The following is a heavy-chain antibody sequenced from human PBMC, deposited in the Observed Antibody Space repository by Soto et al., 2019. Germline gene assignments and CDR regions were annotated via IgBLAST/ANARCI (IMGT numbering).Heavy chain of an antibody. CDR3: ARLSGVVAATEAFDI. V-gene: IGHV4-59*08. CDR2: IYYSGST. CDR1: GGSISSYY. D-gene: IGHD2-15*01. Sequence: QVQLQESGTGLGKPSETLSLTCTVSGGSISSYYWSWIRQPPGKGLEWIGYIYYSGSTNYNPSLKSRVTISVDTSKNQFSLKLSSVTAADTAVYYCARLSGVVAATEAFDIWGQGTMVTVSS. J-gene: IGHJ3*02.